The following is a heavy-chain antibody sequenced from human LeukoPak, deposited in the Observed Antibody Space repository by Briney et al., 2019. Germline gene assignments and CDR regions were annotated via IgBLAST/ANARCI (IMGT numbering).Heavy chain of an antibody. CDR2: IFGSGGSP. J-gene: IGHJ4*02. Sequence: GGSLRLSCEASGFTFGSFAMYWVRQAPGKGLDWIAGIFGSGGSPHYADSVKGRFTIPRDNSKNTVYLQINSLRAEDTAVYYCGKTTAGYSSGQKPAWPVDYWGQGTLVTVSS. D-gene: IGHD5-18*01. CDR3: GKTTAGYSSGQKPAWPVDY. CDR1: GFTFGSFA. V-gene: IGHV3-23*01.